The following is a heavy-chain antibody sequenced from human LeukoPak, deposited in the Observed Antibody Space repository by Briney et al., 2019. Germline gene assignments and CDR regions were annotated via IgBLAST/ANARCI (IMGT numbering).Heavy chain of an antibody. CDR1: GGSISSYY. V-gene: IGHV4-4*07. CDR2: IYTSGST. Sequence: SETLSLTCTVSGGSISSYYWSWIRQPAGKGLEWIGRIYTSGSTNYNPSLKSRVTISVDTSKNQFSLKLSSVTAADTAVYYCARSLRYFDKYYFDYWGQGTLVTVSS. CDR3: ARSLRYFDKYYFDY. D-gene: IGHD3-9*01. J-gene: IGHJ4*02.